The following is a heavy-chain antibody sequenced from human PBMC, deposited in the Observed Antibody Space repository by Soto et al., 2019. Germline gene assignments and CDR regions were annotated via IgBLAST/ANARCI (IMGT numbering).Heavy chain of an antibody. D-gene: IGHD6-25*01. CDR2: IKEDGSEK. V-gene: IGHV3-7*01. J-gene: IGHJ6*02. Sequence: HPWVSLRLSCAASGFSFSGSWMDWVRQAPGKGPEWVANIKEDGSEKNYVDSVKGRFTISRDNAKNSLYLQMNSLRAEDTAVYYCARVQRPVSGQGTMVTISS. CDR1: GFSFSGSW. CDR3: ARVQRPV.